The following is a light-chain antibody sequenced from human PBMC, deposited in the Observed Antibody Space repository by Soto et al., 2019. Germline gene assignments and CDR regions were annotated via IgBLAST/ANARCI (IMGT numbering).Light chain of an antibody. CDR2: KAS. V-gene: IGKV1-5*03. CDR3: QQYNDNWT. J-gene: IGKJ1*01. Sequence: DIQMTQSPSTLSASVGDRVTITCRASQSISSWLAWHHQKPGKAPRLLIYKASNLESGVASRFSGSGSGTEFTLTITSLQPDDSAIYYCQQYNDNWTFGQGTKVEIK. CDR1: QSISSW.